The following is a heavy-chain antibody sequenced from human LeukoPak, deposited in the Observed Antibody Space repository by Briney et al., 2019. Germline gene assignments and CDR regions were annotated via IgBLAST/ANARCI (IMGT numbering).Heavy chain of an antibody. CDR2: ISYDGSNK. J-gene: IGHJ4*02. CDR1: GFTFSSYG. CDR3: TKDRPYSGGGVINY. D-gene: IGHD3-10*01. Sequence: LPGRSLRLSCAASGFTFSSYGMHWVRQAPGKGLEWVAVISYDGSNKYYADSVKGRFTISRDNSKNTLYLQMNNLKTEDTAVYYCTKDRPYSGGGVINYWGQGTLVTVSS. V-gene: IGHV3-30*18.